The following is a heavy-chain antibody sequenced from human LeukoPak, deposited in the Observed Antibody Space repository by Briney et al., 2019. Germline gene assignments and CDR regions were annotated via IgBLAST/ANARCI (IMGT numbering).Heavy chain of an antibody. V-gene: IGHV3-33*06. CDR1: GFTFSSYG. D-gene: IGHD3-10*01. J-gene: IGHJ4*02. CDR3: AKSSPVGELDY. CDR2: IWYDGSNK. Sequence: GGSLRLSCAASGFTFSSYGMHWVRQAPGKGLEWVAVIWYDGSNKYYADSVKGRFTISRDNSKNTLYLQMNSLRAEDTAVYYCAKSSPVGELDYWGQGTLVTVSS.